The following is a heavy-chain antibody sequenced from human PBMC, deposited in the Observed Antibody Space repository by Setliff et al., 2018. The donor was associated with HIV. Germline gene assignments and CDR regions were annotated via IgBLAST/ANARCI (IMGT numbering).Heavy chain of an antibody. J-gene: IGHJ4*01. D-gene: IGHD3-10*01. CDR3: ARLAEDYYDSGTWEVDY. CDR2: IYTSGRT. CDR1: GGSISSGSYY. Sequence: KLSETLSLTCTVSGGSISSGSYYWSWIRQPAGKGLQWIGRIYTSGRTNYKPSLKSRVTISLDTSKNQFSLRLNSVTATDTAVHYCARLAEDYYDSGTWEVDYWAHGTLVTVSS. V-gene: IGHV4-61*02.